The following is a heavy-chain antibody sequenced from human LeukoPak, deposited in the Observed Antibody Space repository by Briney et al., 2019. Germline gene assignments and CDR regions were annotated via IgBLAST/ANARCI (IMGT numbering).Heavy chain of an antibody. CDR1: GFTFSGAW. D-gene: IGHD3-10*01. CDR3: AKRYYYGSGSYFLEKYTDYGMDV. V-gene: IGHV3-15*01. Sequence: PGGSLRLSCAASGFTFSGAWMCWVRQAPGKGLEWVGRIKSKTRGGTIDYAAPVKGRFTISRDDSKNMLYLQMDSLKSEDTAVYYCAKRYYYGSGSYFLEKYTDYGMDVWGQGTTVTVSS. J-gene: IGHJ6*02. CDR2: IKSKTRGGTI.